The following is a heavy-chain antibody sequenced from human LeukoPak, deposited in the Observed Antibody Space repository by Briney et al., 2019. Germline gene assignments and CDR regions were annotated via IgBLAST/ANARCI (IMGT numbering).Heavy chain of an antibody. CDR1: GYTFTSYY. V-gene: IGHV1-46*01. Sequence: ASVRVSCKASGYTFTSYYMHWVRQAPGQGREWMGIINPSGGSTSYTQKFKGRVTMTSDTSTSTVYMELSSLRSEDTAVYYCARDPPTKGSGSYYPSYYFDYWGQGTLVTVSS. J-gene: IGHJ4*02. CDR3: ARDPPTKGSGSYYPSYYFDY. CDR2: INPSGGST. D-gene: IGHD3-10*01.